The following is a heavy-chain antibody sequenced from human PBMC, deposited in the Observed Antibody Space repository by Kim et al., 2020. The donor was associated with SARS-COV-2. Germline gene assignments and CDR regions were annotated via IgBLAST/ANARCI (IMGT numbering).Heavy chain of an antibody. CDR3: ARGDYGDSDY. V-gene: IGHV1-8*01. J-gene: IGHJ4*02. CDR2: NT. Sequence: NTGYAQKFQGRVTMTRNTSISTAYMELSSLRSEDTAVYYCARGDYGDSDYWGQGTLVTVSS. D-gene: IGHD4-17*01.